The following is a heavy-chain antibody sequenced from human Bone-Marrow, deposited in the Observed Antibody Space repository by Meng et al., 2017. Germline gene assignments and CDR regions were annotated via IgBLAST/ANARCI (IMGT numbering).Heavy chain of an antibody. D-gene: IGHD5-18*01. CDR1: GGTFSSYA. CDR3: AIGEGDTAMTGAFDI. V-gene: IGHV1-69*05. Sequence: SVKVSCKASGGTFSSYAISWVRQAPGQGREWMGGIIPIFGTANYAQKFQGRVTITTDESTSTAYMELSSLRSEDTAVYYCAIGEGDTAMTGAFDIWGQGTMVTVSS. CDR2: IIPIFGTA. J-gene: IGHJ3*02.